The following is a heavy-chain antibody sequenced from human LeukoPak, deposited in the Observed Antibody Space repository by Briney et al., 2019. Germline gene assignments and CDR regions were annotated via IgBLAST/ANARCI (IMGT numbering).Heavy chain of an antibody. CDR3: ARGTYSSNWYVDY. CDR1: GFTLTSYE. J-gene: IGHJ4*02. D-gene: IGHD6-13*01. V-gene: IGHV3-48*03. Sequence: PGWSLRRSCAASGFTLTSYEMNWVRLAPGKGLDSISYISRTGNSIYYADSVKGRFTVSRDSAKNSLYLQMNSLRAEDTAVYYCARGTYSSNWYVDYWGQGTLVTVAS. CDR2: ISRTGNSI.